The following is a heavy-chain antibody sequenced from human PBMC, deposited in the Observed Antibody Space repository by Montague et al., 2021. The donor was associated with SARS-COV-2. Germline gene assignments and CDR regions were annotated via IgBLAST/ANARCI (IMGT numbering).Heavy chain of an antibody. V-gene: IGHV4-39*07. CDR2: IYYSGNT. Sequence: SETLSLTCTISGGSISSRSYCWGWIRQPTGKGLVWIGGIYYSGNTYYNPSLKSRVTISVDPSKNQFSLKLTSVTAAATAVYFCAREGAVVGARRTFDIWGQGTMVTVSS. CDR1: GGSISSRSYC. J-gene: IGHJ3*02. CDR3: AREGAVVGARRTFDI. D-gene: IGHD1-26*01.